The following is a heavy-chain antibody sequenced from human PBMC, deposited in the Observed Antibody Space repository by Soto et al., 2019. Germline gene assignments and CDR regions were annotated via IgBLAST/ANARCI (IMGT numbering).Heavy chain of an antibody. CDR3: ASMGYHYGSGSYPLDY. V-gene: IGHV4-59*08. CDR2: IYNSGST. D-gene: IGHD3-10*01. CDR1: GGSISSYY. J-gene: IGHJ4*02. Sequence: QVQLQESGPGLVKPSETLSLTCTVSGGSISSYYWTWIRQPPGKGLEWIGFIYNSGSTHYNPSLRTRRTISVDTSKNQFSLKLRSVTAADTAVYYCASMGYHYGSGSYPLDYWGQGTLVTVSS.